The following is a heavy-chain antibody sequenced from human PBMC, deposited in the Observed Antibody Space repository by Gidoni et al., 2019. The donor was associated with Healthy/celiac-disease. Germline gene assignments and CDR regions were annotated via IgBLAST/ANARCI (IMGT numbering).Heavy chain of an antibody. CDR3: QGDYYYYGMDV. V-gene: IGHV2-70*04. Sequence: QVILKESGPALVKPTQTLTLTCTFSGFSLSTSGMRVSWIRQPPGKALEWLARIDWDDDKFYSTSLKTRLTISKDTSKNQVVLTMTNMDPVDTATYYCQGDYYYYGMDVWGQGTTVTVSS. CDR1: GFSLSTSGMR. J-gene: IGHJ6*02. CDR2: IDWDDDK.